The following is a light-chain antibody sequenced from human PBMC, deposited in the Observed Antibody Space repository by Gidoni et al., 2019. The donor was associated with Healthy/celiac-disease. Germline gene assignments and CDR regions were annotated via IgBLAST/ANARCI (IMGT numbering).Light chain of an antibody. J-gene: IGKJ1*01. CDR1: QSVLYSYNNKTY. CDR3: QQYYSTPRT. Sequence: DIVMTKSPDSLSVSLGERATINCKSSQSVLYSYNNKTYLAWYQQKPGQPPKLLIYWASTRESGVPDRFSGSGSGTDFTLTISSLQAEDVAVYYCQQYYSTPRTFGQGTKVEIK. CDR2: WAS. V-gene: IGKV4-1*01.